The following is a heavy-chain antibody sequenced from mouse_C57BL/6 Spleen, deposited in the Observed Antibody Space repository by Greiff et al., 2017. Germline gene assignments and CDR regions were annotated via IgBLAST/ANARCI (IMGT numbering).Heavy chain of an antibody. D-gene: IGHD2-4*01. CDR3: ARDDYDGGDY. CDR2: INPNNGGT. V-gene: IGHV1-22*01. J-gene: IGHJ2*01. CDR1: GYTFTDYN. Sequence: EVQLQQSGPELVKPGASVKMSCKASGYTFTDYNMHWVKQSHGKSLEWIGYINPNNGGTSYNQKFKGKATLTGNKSSSTAYMELRSLTSADSAVYSCARDDYDGGDYWGPGTTLTVSS.